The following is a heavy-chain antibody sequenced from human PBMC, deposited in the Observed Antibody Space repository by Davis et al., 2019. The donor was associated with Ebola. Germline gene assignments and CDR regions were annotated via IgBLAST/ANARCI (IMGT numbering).Heavy chain of an antibody. CDR2: IYYSGST. CDR1: GGSISSYY. J-gene: IGHJ4*02. Sequence: SETLSLTCTVSGGSISSYYWGWIRQPPGKGLEWIGSIYYSGSTYYNPSLKSRVTISVDTSKNQFSLKLSSVTAADTAVYYCARLLMVAGKFDYWGQGTLVTVSS. D-gene: IGHD2-15*01. V-gene: IGHV4-39*01. CDR3: ARLLMVAGKFDY.